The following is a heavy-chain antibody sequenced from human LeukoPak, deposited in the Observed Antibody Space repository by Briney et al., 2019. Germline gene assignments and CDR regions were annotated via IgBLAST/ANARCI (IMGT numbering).Heavy chain of an antibody. Sequence: SETLSLTPGVSGGSITSTNYWTWVGQPPGKGLEGSEEVNLQGSTNYNPSLMGRVAISVDISENQLALPLTSVTAADTAVYLCAREGGPYRPLDYSGQGAMVTVCS. CDR2: VNLQGST. CDR3: AREGGPYRPLDY. V-gene: IGHV4-4*02. J-gene: IGHJ4*02. CDR1: GGSITSTNY.